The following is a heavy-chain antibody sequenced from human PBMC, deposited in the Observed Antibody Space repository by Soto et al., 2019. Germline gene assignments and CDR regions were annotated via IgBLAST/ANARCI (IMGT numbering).Heavy chain of an antibody. D-gene: IGHD6-6*01. J-gene: IGHJ6*02. CDR1: GYTFTSDY. V-gene: IGHV1-46*01. Sequence: ASVKVSCKASGYTFTSDYMHWVRQAPGQGLEWMGIINPRGGSTTYAQKFQGRMIMTADTSTSTVFMELSSLRSEDTAVYYCARARSIADLPFGMDVWGPGTTITVSS. CDR3: ARARSIADLPFGMDV. CDR2: INPRGGST.